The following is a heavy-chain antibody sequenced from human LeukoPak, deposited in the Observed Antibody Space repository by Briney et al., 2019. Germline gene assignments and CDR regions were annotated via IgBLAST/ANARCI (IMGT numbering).Heavy chain of an antibody. Sequence: SENLSLNCAVSGYSISSGYYWGWIRQPPGKGLEWIGSIYHSGSTYYNPSLKSRVTISVDTSKNQFSLKLSSVTAADTAVYYCARVSGLRYFDWLLVYWGQGTLVTVSS. CDR2: IYHSGST. J-gene: IGHJ4*02. V-gene: IGHV4-38-2*01. CDR3: ARVSGLRYFDWLLVY. D-gene: IGHD3-9*01. CDR1: GYSISSGYY.